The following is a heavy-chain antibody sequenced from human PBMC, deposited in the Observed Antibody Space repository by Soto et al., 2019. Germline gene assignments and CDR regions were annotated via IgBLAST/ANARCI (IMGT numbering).Heavy chain of an antibody. Sequence: GGSLRLSCAASGFTFSSYWMSWVRQAPGKGLEWVANIKQDGSEKYYVDSVKGRFTISRDNAKNSLYLQMNSLRAEDTAVYYCARTPNTARGYGPADYWGQGTLVTVSS. J-gene: IGHJ4*02. D-gene: IGHD3-22*01. CDR3: ARTPNTARGYGPADY. CDR1: GFTFSSYW. V-gene: IGHV3-7*01. CDR2: IKQDGSEK.